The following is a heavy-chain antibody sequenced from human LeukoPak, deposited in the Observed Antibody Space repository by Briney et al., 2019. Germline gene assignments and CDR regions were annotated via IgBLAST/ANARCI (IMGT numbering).Heavy chain of an antibody. J-gene: IGHJ3*02. CDR3: AREYYHHNSSPDVFDI. Sequence: ASVKVSCKASGYTFTGYYMHWVRQAPGQGLEWMGGIIPMFVTSNYAQKFQGRVTITADESTSTAYMELSSLRSEDTAVYYCAREYYHHNSSPDVFDIWGQGAMVTVSS. V-gene: IGHV1-69*13. CDR1: GYTFTGYY. CDR2: IIPMFVTS. D-gene: IGHD2/OR15-2a*01.